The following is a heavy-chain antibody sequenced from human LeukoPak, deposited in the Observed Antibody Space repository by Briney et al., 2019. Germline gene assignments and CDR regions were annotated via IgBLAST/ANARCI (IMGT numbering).Heavy chain of an antibody. D-gene: IGHD2-2*01. CDR3: AKGYSDIVVVPADLFDY. CDR1: GFTFSSYG. J-gene: IGHJ4*02. CDR2: ISYDGSNK. Sequence: GGSLRLSCAASGFTFSSYGMHWVRQAPGKGLEWVAVISYDGSNKYYADSVKGRFTISRDNSKNTLYLQMNSLRAEDTAVYYCAKGYSDIVVVPADLFDYWGQGTLVTVSS. V-gene: IGHV3-30*18.